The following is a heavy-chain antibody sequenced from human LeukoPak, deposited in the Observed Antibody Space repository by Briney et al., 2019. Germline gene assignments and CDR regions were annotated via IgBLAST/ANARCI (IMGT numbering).Heavy chain of an antibody. D-gene: IGHD2-21*02. J-gene: IGHJ6*02. Sequence: GGSLRLSCAASGFIFTNYGFHWVRQAPGKGLEWVAVIWFDGSKKYYADSVKGRFSISRDNSKKTLYLQMNGLRAEDTAVYYCARDPIGFCGGDCYDFYYGMDVWGQGTTVIVSS. CDR2: IWFDGSKK. V-gene: IGHV3-33*01. CDR3: ARDPIGFCGGDCYDFYYGMDV. CDR1: GFIFTNYG.